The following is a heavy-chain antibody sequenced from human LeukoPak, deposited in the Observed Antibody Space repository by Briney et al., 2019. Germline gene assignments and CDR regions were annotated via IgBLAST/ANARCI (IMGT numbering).Heavy chain of an antibody. D-gene: IGHD3-10*01. CDR2: IRSKAYGGTT. CDR3: TRDSTRLGSGSYDNWFDP. Sequence: GGSLRLSCTASGFTFGDYAMSWFRQAPGKGLEWVGFIRSKAYGGTTEYAASVKGRFTISRDDSKSIAYLQMNSLKTEDTAVYYCTRDSTRLGSGSYDNWFDPWGQGTLVTVSS. V-gene: IGHV3-49*03. CDR1: GFTFGDYA. J-gene: IGHJ5*02.